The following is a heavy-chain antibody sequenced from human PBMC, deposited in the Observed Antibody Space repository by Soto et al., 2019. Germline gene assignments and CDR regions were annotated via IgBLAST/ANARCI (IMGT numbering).Heavy chain of an antibody. CDR2: IYYSGST. Sequence: SSETLSLTCTVSGGSISSYYWSWIRQPPGKGLEWIGYIYYSGSTNYNPSLKSRVTISVDTSKNQFSLKLSSVTAADTAVYYCATIAAAGSSDYWGQGTLVTVSS. J-gene: IGHJ4*02. D-gene: IGHD6-13*01. CDR1: GGSISSYY. V-gene: IGHV4-59*01. CDR3: ATIAAAGSSDY.